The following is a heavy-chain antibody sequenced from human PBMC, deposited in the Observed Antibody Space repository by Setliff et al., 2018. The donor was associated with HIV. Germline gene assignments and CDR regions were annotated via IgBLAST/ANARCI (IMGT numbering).Heavy chain of an antibody. CDR3: ATEGYNRPLDY. D-gene: IGHD5-12*01. CDR2: IYWDDDK. J-gene: IGHJ4*02. V-gene: IGHV2-5*02. Sequence: SGPTLVNPTQTLTLTCAFSGFSLTTSAVGVGWIRQPPGKALEWLALIYWDDDKRYRSSLKSRLTITKDTSKNQVVLTMTNMDPVDTAVYYCATEGYNRPLDYWGQGTLVTVSS. CDR1: GFSLTTSAVG.